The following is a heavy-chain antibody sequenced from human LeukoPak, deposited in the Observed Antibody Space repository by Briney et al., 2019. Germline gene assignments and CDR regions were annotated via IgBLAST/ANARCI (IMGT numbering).Heavy chain of an antibody. CDR1: GFTFSSYA. Sequence: GGSLRLSCAASGFTFSSYAMSWVRQAPGKGLDWVSAISGSGGSTWYADSVKGRFTISRDSSENTLYLQMNSLRAEDTAVYYCAKVARSGSYYYYFDYWGQGTLVTVSS. CDR3: AKVARSGSYYYYFDY. CDR2: ISGSGGST. D-gene: IGHD1-26*01. J-gene: IGHJ4*02. V-gene: IGHV3-23*01.